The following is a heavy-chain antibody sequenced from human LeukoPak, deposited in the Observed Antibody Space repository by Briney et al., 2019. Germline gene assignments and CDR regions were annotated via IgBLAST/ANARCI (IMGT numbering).Heavy chain of an antibody. CDR2: IYYSGST. D-gene: IGHD3-3*01. J-gene: IGHJ3*02. CDR1: GGSISSSSYY. CDR3: ARALKYYDFWSGSLADAFDI. V-gene: IGHV4-39*01. Sequence: SETLSLTSTVSGGSISSSSYYWGWIRQPPGKGLEWIGSIYYSGSTYYNPSLKSRVTISVDTSKNQFSLKLSSVTAADTAVYYCARALKYYDFWSGSLADAFDIWGQGTMVTVSS.